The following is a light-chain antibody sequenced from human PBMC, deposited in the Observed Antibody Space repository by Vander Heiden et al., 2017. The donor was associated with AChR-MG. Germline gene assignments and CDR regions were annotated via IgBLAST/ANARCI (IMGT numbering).Light chain of an antibody. V-gene: IGKV1D-12*01. Sequence: DIQMTQSPSSVSASVGDRVTITCRASQGIGNYLAWYQQTPGKAPKLLIYAASSVQSGVPSRFSGSGSGTDFSLTIDNRQPEDFGTYYCQQANSFTLTFGGGTKVDIK. CDR2: AAS. CDR1: QGIGNY. CDR3: QQANSFTLT. J-gene: IGKJ4*01.